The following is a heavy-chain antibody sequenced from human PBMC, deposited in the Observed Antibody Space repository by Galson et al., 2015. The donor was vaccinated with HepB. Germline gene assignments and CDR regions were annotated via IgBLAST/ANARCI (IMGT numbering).Heavy chain of an antibody. CDR3: AKTDGSSSPLLNWFDP. J-gene: IGHJ5*02. CDR1: GFTFSSYG. V-gene: IGHV3-30*18. CDR2: ISYDGSNK. D-gene: IGHD6-6*01. Sequence: SLRLSCAASGFTFSSYGMHWVRQAPGKGLEWVAVISYDGSNKYYADSVKGRFTISRDNSKHTLYLQMNSLRAEDTAVYYCAKTDGSSSPLLNWFDPWGQGTLVTVSS.